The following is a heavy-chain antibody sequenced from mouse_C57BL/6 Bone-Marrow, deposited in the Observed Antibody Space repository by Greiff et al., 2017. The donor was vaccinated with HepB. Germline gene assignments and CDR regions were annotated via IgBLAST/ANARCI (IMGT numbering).Heavy chain of an antibody. CDR3: ARERGSTPFAY. J-gene: IGHJ3*01. CDR1: GFTFSDFY. V-gene: IGHV7-1*01. D-gene: IGHD2-1*01. Sequence: EVNVVDSGGGLVQSGRSLRLSCATSGFTFSDFYMEWVRQAPGKGLEWIAASRNKANDYTTEYSASVKGRFIVSRDTSQSILYLQMNALRAEDTAIYYCARERGSTPFAYWGQGTLVTVSA. CDR2: SRNKANDYTT.